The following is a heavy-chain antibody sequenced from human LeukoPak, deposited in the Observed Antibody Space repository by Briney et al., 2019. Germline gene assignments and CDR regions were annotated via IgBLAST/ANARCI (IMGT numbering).Heavy chain of an antibody. CDR1: GGSLSGYY. J-gene: IGHJ4*02. CDR3: ARGVTYVDY. Sequence: SETLSLTHAVYGGSLSGYYWSWIRQPPGKGLEGSGEINHSGSTNYNPSLKSRVTISVDTPKNQFSLKLSSVTAADTAVYYCARGVTYVDYWGQGTLVTVSS. V-gene: IGHV4-34*01. CDR2: INHSGST. D-gene: IGHD2-21*02.